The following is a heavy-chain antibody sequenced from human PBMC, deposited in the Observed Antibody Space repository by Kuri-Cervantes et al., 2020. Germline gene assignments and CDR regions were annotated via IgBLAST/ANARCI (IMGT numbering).Heavy chain of an antibody. D-gene: IGHD2-15*01. V-gene: IGHV1-46*01. CDR1: GYTFTSYA. CDR2: INPSGGTT. J-gene: IGHJ5*02. Sequence: ASVKVSCKASGYTFTSYAMNWVRQAPGQGLEWMGIINPSGGTTSYAQKFQGRVTMSRDTSTSTFYMELSSLRSEDTAVYYCARSTNFDCSGGRCVRGWFDPWGQGTLVTVSS. CDR3: ARSTNFDCSGGRCVRGWFDP.